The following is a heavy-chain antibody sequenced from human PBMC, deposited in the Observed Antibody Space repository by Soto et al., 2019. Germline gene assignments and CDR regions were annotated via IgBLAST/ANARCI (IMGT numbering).Heavy chain of an antibody. CDR1: GGSFSGFY. Sequence: SETLSLTCAVSGGSFSGFYWTWIRQPPGEGLEWIGEINHSGTTNFNPSLRSRFTISLDSSKKHFSLKLTSMTAADAAVYYCARADRTLVTSYGLDVWGQGTTVTVSS. V-gene: IGHV4-34*01. CDR3: ARADRTLVTSYGLDV. D-gene: IGHD2-21*02. CDR2: INHSGTT. J-gene: IGHJ6*02.